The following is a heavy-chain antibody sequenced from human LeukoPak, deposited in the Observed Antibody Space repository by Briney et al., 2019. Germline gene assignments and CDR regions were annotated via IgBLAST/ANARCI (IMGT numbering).Heavy chain of an antibody. CDR1: GFTFSSYT. Sequence: PGGSLRLSCAASGFTFSSYTMNWVRQAPGKGLEWVSYISSGSGAIYYADSVKGRFTISRDNAQKSLYLQMNSLRAEDTAVYYCARELAYWGQGALVTVSS. CDR3: ARELAY. V-gene: IGHV3-48*01. J-gene: IGHJ4*02. CDR2: ISSGSGAI.